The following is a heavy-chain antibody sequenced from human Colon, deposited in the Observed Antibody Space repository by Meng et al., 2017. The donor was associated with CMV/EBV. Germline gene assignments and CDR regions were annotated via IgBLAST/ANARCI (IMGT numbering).Heavy chain of an antibody. CDR2: IIPTVGTV. CDR3: AKDLERFYDGTGYFPGVGMDV. Sequence: SVKVSCKASGGTLSSYAFSWVRQAPGQGLEWMGGIIPTVGTVNYAQKFQGRVTITADRSTSTAYMDLSSLRSGDTAVYYCAKDLERFYDGTGYFPGVGMDVWGQGTTVTVSS. V-gene: IGHV1-69*06. D-gene: IGHD3-22*01. CDR1: GGTLSSYA. J-gene: IGHJ6*02.